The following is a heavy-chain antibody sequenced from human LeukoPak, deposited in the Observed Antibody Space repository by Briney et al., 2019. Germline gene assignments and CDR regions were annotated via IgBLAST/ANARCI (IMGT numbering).Heavy chain of an antibody. CDR1: GYTFTGYY. Sequence: ASVKVSCKASGYTFTGYYMHWVRQAPGQGPEWMGRVNPNNGVPNYAQKFQGRVTMTRDTAISTFYMELNSLISDDTAVYFCVSEVGYSSSYYGRFGPWGQGNLVIVSS. V-gene: IGHV1-2*06. J-gene: IGHJ5*02. D-gene: IGHD2-2*01. CDR3: VSEVGYSSSYYGRFGP. CDR2: VNPNNGVP.